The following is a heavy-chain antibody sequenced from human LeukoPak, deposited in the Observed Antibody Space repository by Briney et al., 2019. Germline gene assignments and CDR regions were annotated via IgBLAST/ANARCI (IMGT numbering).Heavy chain of an antibody. CDR2: ISGSGGNT. CDR3: AKEYDSRGYYFDY. D-gene: IGHD3-22*01. Sequence: GGTLRLSCAASGFTFNNYGMSWVRQAPGKGLEWVSAISGSGGNTYNADSVKGRFTISRDNSKNTLSLQMNSLRAEDTAVYYCAKEYDSRGYYFDYWGQGTLVTVSS. CDR1: GFTFNNYG. V-gene: IGHV3-23*01. J-gene: IGHJ4*02.